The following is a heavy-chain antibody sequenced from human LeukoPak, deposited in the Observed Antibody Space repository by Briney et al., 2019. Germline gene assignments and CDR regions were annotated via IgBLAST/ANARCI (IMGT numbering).Heavy chain of an antibody. D-gene: IGHD2-2*01. CDR1: SGSVSSSGHY. CDR2: IYYDEST. J-gene: IGHJ5*02. CDR3: ARDARLVVVPAAPSWFDP. V-gene: IGHV4-39*07. Sequence: SETLSLTCTVSSGSVSSSGHYWGWIRQPPGKGLEWIGSIYYDESTFYNPSLKSRVTISVDRSKNQFSLKLSSVTAADTAVYYCARDARLVVVPAAPSWFDPWGQGTLVTVSS.